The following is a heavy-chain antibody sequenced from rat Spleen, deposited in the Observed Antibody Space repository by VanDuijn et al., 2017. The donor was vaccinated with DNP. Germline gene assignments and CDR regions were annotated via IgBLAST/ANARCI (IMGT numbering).Heavy chain of an antibody. V-gene: IGHV4-2*01. CDR3: SREGLRASDY. D-gene: IGHD4-1*01. Sequence: EVQLVESGGDLVQPGRSLTLSCVASGFTFNNYWMGWVRQAPGKGLEWIGEINEDSGTINYTPSLKDKFTISRDNAQNTLYLQMSKLGSEDSAIYYCSREGLRASDYWGQGVLVTVSS. J-gene: IGHJ2*01. CDR2: INEDSGTI. CDR1: GFTFNNYW.